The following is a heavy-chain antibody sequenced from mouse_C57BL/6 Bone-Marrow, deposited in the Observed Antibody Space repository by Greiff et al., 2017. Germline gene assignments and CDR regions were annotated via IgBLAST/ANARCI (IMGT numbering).Heavy chain of an antibody. CDR1: GYSITSGYY. V-gene: IGHV3-6*01. J-gene: IGHJ4*01. D-gene: IGHD2-5*01. CDR2: ISYDGSN. Sequence: EVQLQQSGPGLVKPSQSLSLTCSVTGYSITSGYYWNWIRQFPGNKLEWMGYISYDGSNNYNPSLKNRISITRDTSKNQFFLKLNSVTTEDTATYYCAREGYYSNLMDYWGQGTSVTVSS. CDR3: AREGYYSNLMDY.